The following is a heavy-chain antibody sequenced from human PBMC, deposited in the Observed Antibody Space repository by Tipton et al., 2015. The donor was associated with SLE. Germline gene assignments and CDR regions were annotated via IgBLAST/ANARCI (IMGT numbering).Heavy chain of an antibody. CDR2: IYYSGST. CDR3: ARAPRLGAFDI. CDR1: GGSISSYY. D-gene: IGHD6-19*01. V-gene: IGHV4-59*08. Sequence: TLSLTCTVSGGSISSYYWSWIRQPPGKGLEWIGYIYYSGSTNYNPSLKSRVTISVDTSKNQLSLKLSSVTAADTAVYYCARAPRLGAFDIWGQGTMVTVSS. J-gene: IGHJ3*02.